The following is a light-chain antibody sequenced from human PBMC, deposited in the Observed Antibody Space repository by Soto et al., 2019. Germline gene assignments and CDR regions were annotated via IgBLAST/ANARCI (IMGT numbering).Light chain of an antibody. V-gene: IGKV3-20*01. J-gene: IGKJ3*01. CDR3: QHYGTSAL. CDR2: GAS. Sequence: EIVLTQSPGTLSLSPGERATLSCRASQNVSSSYLAWYQQKPGQAPRLLIYGASNRATGIPDRFSVSASGTDFTLTISRLEPEDFAVYYCQHYGTSALFGPGTKVDIK. CDR1: QNVSSSY.